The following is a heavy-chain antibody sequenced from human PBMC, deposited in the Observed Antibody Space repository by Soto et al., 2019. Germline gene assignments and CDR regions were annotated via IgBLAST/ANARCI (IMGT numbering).Heavy chain of an antibody. Sequence: QVQLVQSGAELKKPGSSVNVSCAASGGTFKTYTINWVRQAPGQGLEWIGQIIPMYDSANYAQRFQGRVTISADKSTHIAYMELSGLMSEDTALYYCATWRTYSGSYCFDYWGQGTLVSVSS. D-gene: IGHD1-26*01. V-gene: IGHV1-69*06. CDR3: ATWRTYSGSYCFDY. J-gene: IGHJ4*02. CDR2: IIPMYDSA. CDR1: GGTFKTYT.